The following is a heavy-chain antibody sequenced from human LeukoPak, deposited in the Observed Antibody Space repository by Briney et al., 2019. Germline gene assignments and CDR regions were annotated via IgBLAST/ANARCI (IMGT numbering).Heavy chain of an antibody. D-gene: IGHD3-22*01. V-gene: IGHV4-39*01. CDR2: IYDGGRS. CDR1: GGYISSTSYL. Sequence: SETLSLTCTVSGGYISSTSYLWGWVRQPPGEGLEWIVSIYDGGRSYYNPSLKSRVAVSADTSKNHISLTVRSVTAADTAVYYCARQIPDERGYYQYYFDYWGQGTLVTVSS. J-gene: IGHJ4*02. CDR3: ARQIPDERGYYQYYFDY.